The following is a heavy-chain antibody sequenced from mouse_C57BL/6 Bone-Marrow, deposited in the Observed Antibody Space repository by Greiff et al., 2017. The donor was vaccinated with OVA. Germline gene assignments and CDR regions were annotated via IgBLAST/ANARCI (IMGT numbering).Heavy chain of an antibody. CDR3: ARGIITTVVRAMDY. D-gene: IGHD1-1*01. V-gene: IGHV2-2*01. CDR1: GFSLTSYG. CDR2: IWSGGST. Sequence: VQLQQSGPGLVQPSQSLSITCTVSGFSLTSYGVHWVRQSPGKGLEWLGVIWSGGSTDYNAAFISRLSISKDNSKSQVFFKMNSLQADDTAIYYCARGIITTVVRAMDYWGQGTSVTVSS. J-gene: IGHJ4*01.